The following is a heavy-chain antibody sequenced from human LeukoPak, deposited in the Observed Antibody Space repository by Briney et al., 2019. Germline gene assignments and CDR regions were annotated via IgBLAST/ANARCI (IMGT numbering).Heavy chain of an antibody. D-gene: IGHD1-26*01. V-gene: IGHV4-31*03. CDR2: INHSGST. CDR3: ASRYSGSYYFSPPQVRTQFDY. J-gene: IGHJ4*02. CDR1: GGSISSGGYY. Sequence: SETLSLTCTVSGGSISSGGYYWSWIRQHPGKGLEWIGEINHSGSTNYNPSLKSRVTISVDTSKNQFSLKLSSVTAADTAVYYCASRYSGSYYFSPPQVRTQFDYWGQGTLVTVSS.